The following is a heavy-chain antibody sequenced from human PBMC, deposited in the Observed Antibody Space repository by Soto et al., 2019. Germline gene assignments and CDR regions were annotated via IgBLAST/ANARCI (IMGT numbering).Heavy chain of an antibody. CDR2: IYYSGST. D-gene: IGHD5-18*01. CDR1: GGSISNYY. J-gene: IGHJ4*02. V-gene: IGHV4-59*08. CDR3: ARNRYSYGVYYFDY. Sequence: PSETLSLTCIVSGGSISNYYWSWIRQPPGKGLEWIGYIYYSGSTNYNPSLTSRVTISVDTSKNQFSLKLSSVTAADTAVYYCARNRYSYGVYYFDYWGQGTLVTVSS.